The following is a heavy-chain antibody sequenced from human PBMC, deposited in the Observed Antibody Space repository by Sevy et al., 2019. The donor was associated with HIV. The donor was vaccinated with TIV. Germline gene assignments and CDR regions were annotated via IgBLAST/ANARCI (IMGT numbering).Heavy chain of an antibody. D-gene: IGHD4-17*01. J-gene: IGHJ5*02. CDR3: AKYDYGDYVGWFDP. V-gene: IGHV1-69*13. CDR1: GGTFSCYG. Sequence: ASVKVSCKGSGGTFSCYGISWVRQAPGQVLEWMGGLIPSFGAANYRRNFQGRVTITADESTSTAYMELSSLRSEDTAVYYCAKYDYGDYVGWFDPWGQGTLVTVSS. CDR2: LIPSFGAA.